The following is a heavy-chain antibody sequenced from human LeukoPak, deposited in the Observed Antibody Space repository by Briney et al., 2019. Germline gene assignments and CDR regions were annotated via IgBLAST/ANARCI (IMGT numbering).Heavy chain of an antibody. J-gene: IGHJ5*02. V-gene: IGHV4-61*02. Sequence: SETLSLTCTVSGSSISSGSYYWSWIRQPAGKGLEWIGRIYTSGSTNYNPSLKSRVTISVDTSKNQFSLKLSSVTAADTAVYYCARDSYPITIFGVSWFDPWGQGTLVTVSS. CDR2: IYTSGST. CDR3: ARDSYPITIFGVSWFDP. CDR1: GSSISSGSYY. D-gene: IGHD3-3*01.